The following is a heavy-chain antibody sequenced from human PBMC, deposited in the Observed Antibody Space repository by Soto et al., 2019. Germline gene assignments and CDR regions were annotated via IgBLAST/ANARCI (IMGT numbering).Heavy chain of an antibody. Sequence: QEQLVQSGAEVKKPGSSVKVSCKASGGLFSSYPISWVRQVPGQGLEWMGGFIPVFQTAYYTQRFQGRDTITADESTNTAYMELSSLRYEDTAIYYCARGGSGYTWFNEFWGQGTLVTVSS. J-gene: IGHJ4*02. CDR1: GGLFSSYP. D-gene: IGHD3-22*01. CDR3: ARGGSGYTWFNEF. V-gene: IGHV1-69*01. CDR2: FIPVFQTA.